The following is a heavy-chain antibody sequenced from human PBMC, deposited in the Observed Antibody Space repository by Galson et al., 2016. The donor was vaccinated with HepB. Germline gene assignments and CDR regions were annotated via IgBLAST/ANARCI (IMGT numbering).Heavy chain of an antibody. J-gene: IGHJ4*01. V-gene: IGHV3-48*02. Sequence: SLRLSCAGSGFTFSTYSMNWVRQAPGKGLEWLSYISGRSSTLYYADSVKGRYTISRDNAKNSLYLQMNSLRDEDTAVYYCAREAGGGSWKMQNYFDSWGHGTLVTVSS. D-gene: IGHD1-26*01. CDR2: ISGRSSTL. CDR3: AREAGGGSWKMQNYFDS. CDR1: GFTFSTYS.